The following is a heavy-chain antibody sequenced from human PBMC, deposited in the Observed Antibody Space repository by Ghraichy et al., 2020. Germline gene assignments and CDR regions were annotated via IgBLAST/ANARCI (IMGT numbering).Heavy chain of an antibody. D-gene: IGHD3-22*01. CDR3: ASLTYYYDSSGAPDAFDI. CDR2: IYYSGST. V-gene: IGHV4-59*08. J-gene: IGHJ3*02. Sequence: SETLSPTCTVSGGSISSYYWSWIRQPPGKGLEWIGYIYYSGSTNYNPSLKSRVTISVDTSKNQFSLKLSSVTAADTAVYYCASLTYYYDSSGAPDAFDIWGQGTMVTVSS. CDR1: GGSISSYY.